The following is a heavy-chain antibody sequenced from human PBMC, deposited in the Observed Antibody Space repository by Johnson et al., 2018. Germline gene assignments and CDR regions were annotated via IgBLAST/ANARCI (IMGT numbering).Heavy chain of an antibody. J-gene: IGHJ4*02. CDR3: ARVYKSRCGDNYFDF. Sequence: VQLQESGGGLVQPGGSLRLSCAASGFTFSDHYMDWVRQAPGKGLEWIGLIRNKANTYTTEYAASVEGRFTISRDDSKNSLYLQMNSLKTEDTAVYYWARVYKSRCGDNYFDFWGQGTLVTVSS. V-gene: IGHV3-72*01. D-gene: IGHD6-13*01. CDR2: IRNKANTYTT. CDR1: GFTFSDHY.